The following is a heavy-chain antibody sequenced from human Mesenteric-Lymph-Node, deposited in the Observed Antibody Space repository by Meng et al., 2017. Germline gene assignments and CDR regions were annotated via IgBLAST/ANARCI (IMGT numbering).Heavy chain of an antibody. Sequence: ASVKVSCKASGYTFTSYAMHWVRQAPGQRLEWMGWINAGNGNTKYSQKFQGRVTITRDTSIGTAYMELSSLRLEDTAVYYCARASTTLASNHYWGQGTLVTVSS. CDR2: INAGNGNT. CDR1: GYTFTSYA. D-gene: IGHD1-1*01. V-gene: IGHV1-3*01. J-gene: IGHJ4*02. CDR3: ARASTTLASNHY.